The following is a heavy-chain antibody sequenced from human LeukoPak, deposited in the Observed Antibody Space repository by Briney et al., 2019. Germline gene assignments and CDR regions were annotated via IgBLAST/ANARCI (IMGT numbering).Heavy chain of an antibody. Sequence: SVKVSCKASGGTFSSYAISWVRQAPGQGLEWMGRIIPILGIANYAQKFQGRVTITADKSTSTAYMGLSSLRSEDTAVYYCAREWDDYGDYGYYYYGMDVWGQGTTVTVSS. CDR3: AREWDDYGDYGYYYYGMDV. D-gene: IGHD4-17*01. CDR2: IIPILGIA. V-gene: IGHV1-69*04. CDR1: GGTFSSYA. J-gene: IGHJ6*02.